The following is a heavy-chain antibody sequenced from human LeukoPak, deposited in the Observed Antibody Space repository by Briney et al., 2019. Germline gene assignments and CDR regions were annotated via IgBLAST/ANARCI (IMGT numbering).Heavy chain of an antibody. J-gene: IGHJ4*02. D-gene: IGHD6-13*01. Sequence: GGSLRLSCVVSGLIFSSYSMTWVRQAPGKGLEWVSGISASGRDTLFPDSVKGRFTISRDNSKNTLFLQMNSLRVEDTAIYYCAKDAAGPEYWGQGTLVTVSS. V-gene: IGHV3-23*01. CDR1: GLIFSSYS. CDR3: AKDAAGPEY. CDR2: ISASGRDT.